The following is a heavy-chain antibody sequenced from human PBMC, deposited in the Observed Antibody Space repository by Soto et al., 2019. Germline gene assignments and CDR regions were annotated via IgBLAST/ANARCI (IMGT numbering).Heavy chain of an antibody. V-gene: IGHV4-59*01. J-gene: IGHJ6*02. CDR2: IYYSGST. CDR1: GGSISSYY. D-gene: IGHD6-6*01. CDR3: ARVGSSPTYYYYGMDV. Sequence: PSETLSLTCTVSGGSISSYYWSWIRQPPGKGLEWIGYIYYSGSTNYNPSLKSRVTISVDRSKNQFSLKLSSVTAADTAVYYCARVGSSPTYYYYGMDVWGQGTTVTVSS.